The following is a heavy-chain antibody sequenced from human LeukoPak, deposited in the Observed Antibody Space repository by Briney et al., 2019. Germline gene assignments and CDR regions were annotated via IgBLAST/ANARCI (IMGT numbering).Heavy chain of an antibody. CDR3: ARGSSIVVVVAATRAFDI. CDR1: GGSISSGDYY. V-gene: IGHV4-30-4*01. J-gene: IGHJ3*02. Sequence: PSETLSLTCTVSGGSISSGDYYWSWICQPPGKGLEWIGYIYYSGSTYYNPSLKSRVTISVDTSKNQFSLKLSSVTAADTAVYYCARGSSIVVVVAATRAFDIWGQGTMVTVSS. CDR2: IYYSGST. D-gene: IGHD2-15*01.